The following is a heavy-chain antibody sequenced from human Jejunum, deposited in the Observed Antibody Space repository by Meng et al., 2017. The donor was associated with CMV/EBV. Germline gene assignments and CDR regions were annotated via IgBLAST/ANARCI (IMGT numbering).Heavy chain of an antibody. CDR2: IKQDGSEK. CDR1: GFTFSRYW. Sequence: AASGFTFSRYWMNWVRQAPGKGLEWVANIKQDGSEKYYVDSVEGRFTISRDNAKNSLYLQMNSLRAEDTAVYYCARGDYDFWGGYWGQGTLVTVSS. J-gene: IGHJ4*02. V-gene: IGHV3-7*01. D-gene: IGHD3-3*01. CDR3: ARGDYDFWGGY.